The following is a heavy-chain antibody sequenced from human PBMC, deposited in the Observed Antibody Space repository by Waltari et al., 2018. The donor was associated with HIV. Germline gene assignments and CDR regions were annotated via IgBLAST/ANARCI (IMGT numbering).Heavy chain of an antibody. J-gene: IGHJ5*02. Sequence: QLKLQESGPGLAKPSETLSLTCIVSGGSISSTSNNWAWIRQPPGKGLEWIGSVYYSGTTYYRPSLKSRVTISVDTSKNQFSLRLGSVTAADTAVYYCARRYSGYGGRHPWFDPWGQGTLVTVSS. CDR1: GGSISSTSNN. V-gene: IGHV4-39*01. CDR2: VYYSGTT. D-gene: IGHD5-12*01. CDR3: ARRYSGYGGRHPWFDP.